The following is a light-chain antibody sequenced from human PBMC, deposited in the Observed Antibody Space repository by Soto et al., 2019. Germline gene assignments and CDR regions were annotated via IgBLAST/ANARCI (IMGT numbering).Light chain of an antibody. V-gene: IGKV1-39*01. CDR1: QSISSY. CDR2: AAS. Sequence: DIQMTQFPSSLSASVGDRVTITCRASQSISSYLHWYQQKPGKAPRLLIYAASSLQSGVPSRFSGSGSGTDFTLTISSLQPEDFATYYCQQSYSTPGYTFGQGTKLEIK. J-gene: IGKJ2*01. CDR3: QQSYSTPGYT.